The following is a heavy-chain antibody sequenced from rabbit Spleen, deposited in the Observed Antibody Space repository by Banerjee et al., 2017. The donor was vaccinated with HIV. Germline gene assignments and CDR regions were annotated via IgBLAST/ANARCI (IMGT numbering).Heavy chain of an antibody. CDR3: ARDLVAVIGWNFSL. J-gene: IGHJ3*01. CDR2: IATSSSFFT. V-gene: IGHV1S45*01. D-gene: IGHD1-1*01. Sequence: QEQLVESGGGLVQPEGSLTLTCTASGFSFSSYYDMCWVRQAPGKGLEWIACIATSSSFFTYYASWAKGRFTCSKASSTKVTLQMTSLTAADTATYFCARDLVAVIGWNFSLWGQGTLVTVS. CDR1: GFSFSSYYD.